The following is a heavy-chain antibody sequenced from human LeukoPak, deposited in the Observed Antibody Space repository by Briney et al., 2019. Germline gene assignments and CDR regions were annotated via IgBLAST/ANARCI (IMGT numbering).Heavy chain of an antibody. D-gene: IGHD1-26*01. CDR2: ITPSSGST. CDR3: ARRGSYYDNWFDP. Sequence: GASVKVSCKASGYTFTNYYIHWVRQAPGQGLEWMGIITPSSGSTTYTQKFQGRVTMTRDTSTSTVYMELSSLRSEDTAVYYCARRGSYYDNWFDPWGQGTLVTVSS. J-gene: IGHJ5*02. V-gene: IGHV1-46*01. CDR1: GYTFTNYY.